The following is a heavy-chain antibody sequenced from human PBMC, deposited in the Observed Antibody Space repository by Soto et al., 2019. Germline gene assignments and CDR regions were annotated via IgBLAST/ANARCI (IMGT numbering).Heavy chain of an antibody. CDR2: ISSSSSYI. Sequence: GGSLRLSCAASGFTFSSYSMNWVRQAPGKGLEWVSSISSSSSYIYYADSVKGRFTISRDNAKNSLYLQMNSLRAEDTAVYYCASRYCSGGSCYPLDYWGQGTLVTVSS. CDR3: ASRYCSGGSCYPLDY. CDR1: GFTFSSYS. D-gene: IGHD2-15*01. V-gene: IGHV3-21*01. J-gene: IGHJ4*02.